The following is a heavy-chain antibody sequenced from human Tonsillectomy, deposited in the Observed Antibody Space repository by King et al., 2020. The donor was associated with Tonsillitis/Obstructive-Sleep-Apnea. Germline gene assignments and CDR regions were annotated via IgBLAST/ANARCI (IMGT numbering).Heavy chain of an antibody. CDR2: INHSGST. V-gene: IGHV4-34*01. CDR3: ARIGDYYAFDI. J-gene: IGHJ3*02. D-gene: IGHD4-17*01. Sequence: VQLQQWGAGLLKPSETLSLTCAVYGGSFSGYYWSWIRQPPGKGLEWIGEINHSGSTNYTPSLKSRVTISVDTSKNQFSLKLSSVTAADTAVYYCARIGDYYAFDIWGQGTMVTVSS. CDR1: GGSFSGYY.